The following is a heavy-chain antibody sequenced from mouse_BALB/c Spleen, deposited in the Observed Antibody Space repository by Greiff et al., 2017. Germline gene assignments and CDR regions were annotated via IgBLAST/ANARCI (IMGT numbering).Heavy chain of an antibody. CDR2: IWGDGST. CDR3: ARDDYGNQAWFAY. V-gene: IGHV2-6-7*01. D-gene: IGHD2-1*01. Sequence: QVQLKESGPGLVAPSQSLSITCTVSGFSLTGYGVNWVRQHPGKGLEWLGMIWGDGSTDYNSALNSRLSISTDNSKSQVFLKMNSLHTDDTARYYCARDDYGNQAWFAYGGQGTLVTVSA. J-gene: IGHJ3*01. CDR1: GFSLTGYG.